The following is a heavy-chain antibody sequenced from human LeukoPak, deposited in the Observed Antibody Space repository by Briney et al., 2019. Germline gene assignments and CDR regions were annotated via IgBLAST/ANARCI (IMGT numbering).Heavy chain of an antibody. Sequence: GSLRLSCAAPGFTFSSYGMQWVRQAPGKGLEWVAVISYDGNNKYYADSVKGRFTISRDNSKNTLYLQMNSLRAEDTAVYYCAKDEVAAAVWALDYYYYGMDVWGQGTTVTVSS. D-gene: IGHD6-13*01. CDR1: GFTFSSYG. V-gene: IGHV3-30*18. J-gene: IGHJ6*02. CDR3: AKDEVAAAVWALDYYYYGMDV. CDR2: ISYDGNNK.